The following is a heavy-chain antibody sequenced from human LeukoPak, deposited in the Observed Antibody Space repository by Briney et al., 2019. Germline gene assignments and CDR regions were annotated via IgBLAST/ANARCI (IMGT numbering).Heavy chain of an antibody. CDR3: ASAYHGDSSWAY. D-gene: IGHD2-21*02. Sequence: GESLKISCKGPGYRHADYWIGWARQMPGQGLEWMAFVRVSDSETRYRPSFQGQVTISADKSARTAYLQWISLRASDTAIYDCASAYHGDSSWAYWGQGAPVTVSS. V-gene: IGHV5-51*01. CDR2: VRVSDSET. J-gene: IGHJ4*02. CDR1: GYRHADYW.